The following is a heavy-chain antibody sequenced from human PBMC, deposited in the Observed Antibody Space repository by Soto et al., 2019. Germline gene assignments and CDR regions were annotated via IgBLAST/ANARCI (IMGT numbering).Heavy chain of an antibody. V-gene: IGHV4-39*01. D-gene: IGHD3-10*01. CDR3: ARLVRGTGGQRRYFNF. J-gene: IGHJ4*02. CDR2: IYYSGTT. CDR1: GCSISSGPYF. Sequence: SETLSLTCTVSGCSISSGPYFWGWVRQPPGKGLEWIGNIYYSGTTYYHASLQSRVTISVDTSKNQFSLKLNSVTAADTAIYYCARLVRGTGGQRRYFNFWGQGTLVTVSS.